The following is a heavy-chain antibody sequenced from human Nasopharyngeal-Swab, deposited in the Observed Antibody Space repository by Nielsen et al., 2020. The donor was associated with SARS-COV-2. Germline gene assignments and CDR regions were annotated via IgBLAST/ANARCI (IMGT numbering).Heavy chain of an antibody. CDR1: GGTFSSYA. V-gene: IGHV1-69*13. CDR3: ARDYRGSDYYDSSVLDYYYYYGMDV. CDR2: IIPIFGTA. D-gene: IGHD3-22*01. J-gene: IGHJ6*02. Sequence: SVKVSCKASGGTFSSYAISWVRQAPGQGLEWMGGIIPIFGTANYAQKFQGRVTITADESTSTAYMELSSLRSEDTAVHYCARDYRGSDYYDSSVLDYYYYYGMDVWGQGTTVTVSS.